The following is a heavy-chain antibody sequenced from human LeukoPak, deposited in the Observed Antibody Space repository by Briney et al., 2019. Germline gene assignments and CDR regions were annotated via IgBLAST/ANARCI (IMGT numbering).Heavy chain of an antibody. CDR2: IYPGDSDT. Sequence: GESLKISCKGSGYSFTSYWIGWVRQMPGKGLEWMGIIYPGDSDTRYSPSFQGQVTISADKSISTAYLQWSSLKASDTAMYYCARIYCSNTSCYSSPFDYWGQGTLVTVSS. CDR3: ARIYCSNTSCYSSPFDY. CDR1: GYSFTSYW. V-gene: IGHV5-51*01. J-gene: IGHJ4*02. D-gene: IGHD2-2*01.